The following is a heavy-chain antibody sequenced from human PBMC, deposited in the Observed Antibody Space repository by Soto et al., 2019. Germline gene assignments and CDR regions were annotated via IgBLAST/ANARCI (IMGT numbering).Heavy chain of an antibody. CDR3: AKDSDSSGYYQPFDY. V-gene: IGHV3-9*01. CDR1: GFTFDDYA. D-gene: IGHD3-22*01. CDR2: ISWNSGSI. Sequence: PGGSLRLSCAASGFTFDDYAMHWVRQAPGKGLEWVSGISWNSGSIGYADSVKGRFTISRDNAKNSLYLQMNSLRAEDTALYYCAKDSDSSGYYQPFDYWGQGTLVTVSS. J-gene: IGHJ4*02.